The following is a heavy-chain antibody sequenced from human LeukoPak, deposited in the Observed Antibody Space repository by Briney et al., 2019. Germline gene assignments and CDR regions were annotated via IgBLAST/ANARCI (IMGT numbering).Heavy chain of an antibody. CDR1: GYTFTGYY. Sequence: ASVTVSCKASGYTFTGYYMHWVRQAPGQGLEWMGWINPNSGGTNYAQKFQGRVTMTRDTSISTAYMELSRLRSDDTAVYYCARVFGVVIGYYGMDVWGQGTTVTVSS. CDR3: ARVFGVVIGYYGMDV. J-gene: IGHJ6*02. V-gene: IGHV1-2*02. D-gene: IGHD3-3*01. CDR2: INPNSGGT.